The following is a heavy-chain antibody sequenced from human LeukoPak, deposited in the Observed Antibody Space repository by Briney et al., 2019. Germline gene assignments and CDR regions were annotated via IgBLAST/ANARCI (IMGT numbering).Heavy chain of an antibody. V-gene: IGHV4-39*01. D-gene: IGHD2-2*01. J-gene: IGHJ4*02. CDR3: ARGCSSTSCRRNYFDY. CDR2: IYYSGST. CDR1: GGSISSSSYY. Sequence: SETLSLTCTVSGGSISSSSYYWGWIRQPPGKGLEWIGSIYYSGSTYYNPSLKSRVTISVDTSKNQFSLKLSSVTAADTAVYYCARGCSSTSCRRNYFDYWGQGTLVTVSS.